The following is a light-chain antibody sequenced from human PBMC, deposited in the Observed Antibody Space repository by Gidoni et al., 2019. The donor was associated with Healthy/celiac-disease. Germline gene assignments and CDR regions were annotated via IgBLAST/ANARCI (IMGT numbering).Light chain of an antibody. V-gene: IGKV3-15*01. CDR2: GAS. J-gene: IGKJ1*01. Sequence: IVMTQSPPTLSASPGARATLSCRASQSVSSNLAWYQQKPGQAPRLLIYGASTRATGIPARFSGSGAGTEFTLTISSLQSEDFAVYYCQQYNNWPRTFGQGTKVEIK. CDR3: QQYNNWPRT. CDR1: QSVSSN.